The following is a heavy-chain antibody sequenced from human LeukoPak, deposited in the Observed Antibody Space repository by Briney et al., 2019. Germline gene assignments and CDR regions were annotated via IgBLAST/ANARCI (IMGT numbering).Heavy chain of an antibody. V-gene: IGHV3-21*04. CDR3: ARAYRSSGWSCNY. Sequence: GGSLRLSCAASGFTFSSYSMNWVRQAPGKGLEWVSSISSSSSYIYYADSVKGRFTISRDNAKNSLYLQMNSLRAEDTAVYYCARAYRSSGWSCNYWGQGTLVTVSS. CDR2: ISSSSSYI. J-gene: IGHJ4*02. CDR1: GFTFSSYS. D-gene: IGHD6-19*01.